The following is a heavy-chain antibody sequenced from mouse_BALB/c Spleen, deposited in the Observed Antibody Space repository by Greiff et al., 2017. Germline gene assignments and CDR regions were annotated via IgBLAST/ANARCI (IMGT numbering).Heavy chain of an antibody. CDR3: TRVYGSSYVGWFAY. V-gene: IGHV1-69*02. J-gene: IGHJ3*01. Sequence: VQLQQPGAELVRPGASVKLSCKASGYTFTSYWINWVKQRPGQGLEWIGNIYPSDSYTNYNQKFKDKATLTVDKSSSTAYMQLSSPTSEDSAVYYCTRVYGSSYVGWFAYWGQGTLVTVSA. D-gene: IGHD1-1*01. CDR2: IYPSDSYT. CDR1: GYTFTSYW.